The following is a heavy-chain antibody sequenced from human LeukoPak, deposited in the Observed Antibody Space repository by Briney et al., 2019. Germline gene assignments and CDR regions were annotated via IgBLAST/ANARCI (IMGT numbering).Heavy chain of an antibody. CDR1: GFTFSTYA. J-gene: IGHJ3*02. Sequence: GGSLRLSCAASGFTFSTYAMSWVRQAPGKGLEWVSAISGSGGSTYYADSVKGRFTISRDYSKNTLYLQMNSLRAEDTAVYYCATAYGGNVCDAFDIWGQGTMVTVSS. D-gene: IGHD4-23*01. V-gene: IGHV3-23*01. CDR2: ISGSGGST. CDR3: ATAYGGNVCDAFDI.